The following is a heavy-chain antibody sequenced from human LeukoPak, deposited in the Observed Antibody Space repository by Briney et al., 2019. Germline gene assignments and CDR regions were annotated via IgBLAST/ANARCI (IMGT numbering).Heavy chain of an antibody. CDR1: GGSITSGSYY. Sequence: PSETLSLTCTVSGGSITSGSYYWSWIRQPAGKGLEWIGRIHSTGSTNDNPSLNNRVMMSFDTSKNHFSLKLSSVTAADTAVYYCARASVVNYFFEDWGQGTLVTASS. CDR3: ARASVVNYFFED. V-gene: IGHV4-61*02. J-gene: IGHJ4*02. D-gene: IGHD2-15*01. CDR2: IHSTGST.